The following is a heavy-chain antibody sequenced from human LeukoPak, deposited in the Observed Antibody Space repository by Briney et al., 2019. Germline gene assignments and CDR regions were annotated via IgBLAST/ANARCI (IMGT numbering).Heavy chain of an antibody. D-gene: IGHD6-19*01. V-gene: IGHV1-18*01. CDR2: ISAYNGNT. CDR1: GYTFTSYD. CDR3: ASRIAVAGTLDY. Sequence: ASVKVSCKASGYTFTSYDISWVRQAPGQGLEWMGWISAYNGNTNYAQKLQGGVTMTTDTSTSTAYMELRSLRSDDTAVYYCASRIAVAGTLDYWGQGTLVTVSS. J-gene: IGHJ4*02.